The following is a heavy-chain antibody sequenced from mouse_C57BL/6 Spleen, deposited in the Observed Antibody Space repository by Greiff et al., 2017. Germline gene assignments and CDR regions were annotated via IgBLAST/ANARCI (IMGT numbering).Heavy chain of an antibody. V-gene: IGHV1-82*01. J-gene: IGHJ2*01. CDR3: ARGGSNYGNYFDY. Sequence: QVQLKQSGPELVKPGASVKISCKASGYAFSSSWMNWVKQRPGKGLEWIGRIYPGDGDTNYNGKFKGKATLTADKSSSTAYMQLSSLTSEDSAVYFCARGGSNYGNYFDYWGQGTTLTVSS. CDR1: GYAFSSSW. CDR2: IYPGDGDT. D-gene: IGHD2-5*01.